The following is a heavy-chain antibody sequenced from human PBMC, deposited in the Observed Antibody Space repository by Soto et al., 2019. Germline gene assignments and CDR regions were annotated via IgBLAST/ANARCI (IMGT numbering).Heavy chain of an antibody. CDR2: IYPGDSDT. V-gene: IGHV5-51*01. CDR3: AINYYDSSGYSYDAIDI. D-gene: IGHD3-22*01. Sequence: PGESLKISCKGSGYSFTSYWIGWVRQMPGKGLEWMGIIYPGDSDTRYSPSFQGQVTISADKSISTAYLQWSSLKASDTAMYYCAINYYDSSGYSYDAIDIWGQGTMVTVS. CDR1: GYSFTSYW. J-gene: IGHJ3*02.